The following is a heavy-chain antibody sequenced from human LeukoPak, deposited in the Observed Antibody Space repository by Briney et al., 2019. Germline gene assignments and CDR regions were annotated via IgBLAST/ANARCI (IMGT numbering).Heavy chain of an antibody. CDR1: GYTFTSYG. V-gene: IGHV1-2*02. Sequence: KVSCKASGYTFTSYGISWVRQAPGQGLEWMGWINPNSGGTNYAQKFQGRVTMTRDTSISTAYMELSRLRSDDTAVYYCARGTMVRGVTHPFDYWGQGTLVTVSS. CDR2: INPNSGGT. CDR3: ARGTMVRGVTHPFDY. J-gene: IGHJ4*02. D-gene: IGHD3-10*01.